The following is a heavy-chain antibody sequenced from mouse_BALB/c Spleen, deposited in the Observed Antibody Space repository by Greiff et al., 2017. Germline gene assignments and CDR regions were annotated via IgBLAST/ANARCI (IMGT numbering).Heavy chain of an antibody. CDR3: ASYGNTGAMDY. V-gene: IGHV5-6*01. Sequence: EVKLMESGGDLVKPGGSLKLSCAASGFTFSSYGMSWVRQTPDKRLEWVATISSGGSYTYYPDSVKGRFTISRDNAKNTLYLQMSSLKSEDTAMYYCASYGNTGAMDYWGQGTSVTVSS. D-gene: IGHD2-1*01. CDR1: GFTFSSYG. CDR2: ISSGGSYT. J-gene: IGHJ4*01.